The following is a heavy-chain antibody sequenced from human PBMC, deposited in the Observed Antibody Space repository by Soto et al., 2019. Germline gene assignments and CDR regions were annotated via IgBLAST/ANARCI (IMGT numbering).Heavy chain of an antibody. Sequence: QAGGSLRLSCAASGFTFSSYAMSWVRQAPGKGLEWVSAISGSGGSTYYADSVKGRFTISRDNSKNTLYLQMNSLRAEDTAVYYCAKDLTMVRGVTSGVEFDYWGQGTLVTVSS. J-gene: IGHJ4*02. CDR1: GFTFSSYA. CDR2: ISGSGGST. CDR3: AKDLTMVRGVTSGVEFDY. V-gene: IGHV3-23*01. D-gene: IGHD3-10*01.